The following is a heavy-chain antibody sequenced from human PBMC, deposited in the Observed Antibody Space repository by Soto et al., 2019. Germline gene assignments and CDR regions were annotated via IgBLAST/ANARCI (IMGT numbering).Heavy chain of an antibody. CDR3: GRARKHTSPHHFGHLFDS. V-gene: IGHV4-59*01. Sequence: SETLSLTCTVSGDSIRDSFWSWVRQPPGKGLEWIGLVHHTGNTNYNPSLETRVTMLVDTSANHFSLTLTFVTPADTAIYYCGRARKHTSPHHFGHLFDSWGQGTLVTVSS. CDR1: GDSIRDSF. CDR2: VHHTGNT. J-gene: IGHJ4*02. D-gene: IGHD2-21*01.